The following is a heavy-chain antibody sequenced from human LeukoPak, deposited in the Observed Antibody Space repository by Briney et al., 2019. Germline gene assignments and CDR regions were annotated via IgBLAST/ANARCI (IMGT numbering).Heavy chain of an antibody. Sequence: ASVKVSCTASGYTFTGYYMHWVRQAPGQGLEWMGWINPNSGGTNYAQKFQGRVTMTRDTSISTAYMELSRLRSDDTAVYYCARDRSTVVTQNWFDPWGQGTLVTVSS. J-gene: IGHJ5*02. CDR2: INPNSGGT. V-gene: IGHV1-2*02. D-gene: IGHD2-15*01. CDR3: ARDRSTVVTQNWFDP. CDR1: GYTFTGYY.